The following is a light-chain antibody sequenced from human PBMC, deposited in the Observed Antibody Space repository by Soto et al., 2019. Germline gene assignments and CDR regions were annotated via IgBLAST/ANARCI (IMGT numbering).Light chain of an antibody. V-gene: IGLV2-11*01. CDR2: DVT. Sequence: QSALTQPRSVSRSPGQSVTIPCTGTSSDVGGYNYVSWYQQHPGKAPKVMIYDVTKRPSGVPDRFSGSRSGNTASLTISGLQADDEADYYCCSYAGSYYVFGTGTKLTVL. CDR3: CSYAGSYYV. J-gene: IGLJ1*01. CDR1: SSDVGGYNY.